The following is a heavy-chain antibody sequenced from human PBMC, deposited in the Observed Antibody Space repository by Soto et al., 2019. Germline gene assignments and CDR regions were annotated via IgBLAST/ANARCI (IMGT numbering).Heavy chain of an antibody. V-gene: IGHV1-69*13. Sequence: SVKVSCKSSGGTFSSHSINWVRQAPGQGLEWMGGIIPIFGPANFAKKFQGRVAITADESTTTAYMELSTLTSEDTAVYYCATGSFTSTGGRIGYHYNAMDVWGQGTTVTVSS. J-gene: IGHJ6*02. CDR3: ATGSFTSTGGRIGYHYNAMDV. CDR2: IIPIFGPA. D-gene: IGHD1-1*01. CDR1: GGTFSSHS.